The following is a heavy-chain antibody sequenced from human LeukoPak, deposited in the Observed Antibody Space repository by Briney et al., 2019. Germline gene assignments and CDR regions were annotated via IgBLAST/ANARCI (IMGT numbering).Heavy chain of an antibody. Sequence: ASVKVSCKASGYTFTSYGISWVRQAPGQGLEWMGWISAYNGNTNYAQKLQGRVTMTTDTSTSTAYMELRSLRSDDTAVYYCARDARYFDWLPPAYFDYWGQGTLVTVSS. J-gene: IGHJ4*02. CDR2: ISAYNGNT. CDR1: GYTFTSYG. V-gene: IGHV1-18*04. CDR3: ARDARYFDWLPPAYFDY. D-gene: IGHD3-9*01.